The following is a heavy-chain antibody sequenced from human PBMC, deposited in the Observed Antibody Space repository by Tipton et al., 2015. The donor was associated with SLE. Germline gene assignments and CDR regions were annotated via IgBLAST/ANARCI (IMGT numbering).Heavy chain of an antibody. D-gene: IGHD6-25*01. CDR2: IIPIFGTA. CDR3: AGFGRASSGGASCCDGMDV. Sequence: QLVQSGAEVKKPGSSVKVSCKASGGTFSSYAISWVRQAPGQGLEWMGGIIPIFGTANYAQKLQGRVTITADESTSPAYMELSSVRSEDTAVYYCAGFGRASSGGASCCDGMDVWGQGTTVTVSS. J-gene: IGHJ6*02. CDR1: GGTFSSYA. V-gene: IGHV1-69*01.